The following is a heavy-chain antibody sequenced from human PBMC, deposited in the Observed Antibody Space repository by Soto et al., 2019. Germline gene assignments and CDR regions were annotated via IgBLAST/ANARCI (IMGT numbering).Heavy chain of an antibody. J-gene: IGHJ4*02. V-gene: IGHV3-7*03. D-gene: IGHD5-12*01. Sequence: PGGSLRLSCAASGFIFSGYWMSWVRQAPGKGLEWVANIKEDGSEKNYVDSVKGRFTISRDNAKNSLYLQMSSLRAEDTAVYYCARSGSENDYWGQGTLVTVSS. CDR3: ARSGSENDY. CDR2: IKEDGSEK. CDR1: GFIFSGYW.